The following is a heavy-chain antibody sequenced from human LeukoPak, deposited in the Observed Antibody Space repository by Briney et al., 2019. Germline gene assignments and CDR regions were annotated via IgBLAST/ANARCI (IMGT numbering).Heavy chain of an antibody. CDR2: ISGSGGST. V-gene: IGHV3-23*01. D-gene: IGHD6-19*01. Sequence: GGSLGLSCAASGFTFSSYAMNWVRQAPGKGLEWVSAISGSGGSTYYADSVKGRFTISRDNSKNTLYLQMNSLRAEDTAVYYCAKGKDDSSGWYFFYWGQGTLVTVSS. CDR1: GFTFSSYA. CDR3: AKGKDDSSGWYFFY. J-gene: IGHJ4*02.